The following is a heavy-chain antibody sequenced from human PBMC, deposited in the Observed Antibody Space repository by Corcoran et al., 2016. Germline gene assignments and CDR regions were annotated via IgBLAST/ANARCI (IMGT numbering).Heavy chain of an antibody. CDR1: GGIFSSLR. CDR2: ISPTFDAP. CDR3: ARAHSDWNINDCHTKGWFDP. J-gene: IGHJ5*02. V-gene: IGHV1-69*01. D-gene: IGHD1-1*01. Sequence: QVQLVQSGAEVKRPGSSVKVSCKASGGIFSSLRINWVRQAPGQGLEWMGGISPTFDAPNYAQNFQGRLTISADESTTTAYMELTSLRSEDTALYYCARAHSDWNINDCHTKGWFDPWGQGTLVIVSS.